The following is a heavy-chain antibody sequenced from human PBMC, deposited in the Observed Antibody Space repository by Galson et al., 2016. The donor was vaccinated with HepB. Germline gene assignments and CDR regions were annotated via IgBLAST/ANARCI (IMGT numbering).Heavy chain of an antibody. CDR2: INPDSGGT. J-gene: IGHJ4*02. CDR3: ARSSSWYVVSY. Sequence: SVQVSCKSPGYTFTDYYMHWVRQAPGQGLEWMGWINPDSGGTDYAQKFQGRVTMTSDTSISSAYMELTRLRSDDAAVYYCARSSSWYVVSYWGQGTLVTVSS. V-gene: IGHV1-2*02. CDR1: GYTFTDYY. D-gene: IGHD6-13*01.